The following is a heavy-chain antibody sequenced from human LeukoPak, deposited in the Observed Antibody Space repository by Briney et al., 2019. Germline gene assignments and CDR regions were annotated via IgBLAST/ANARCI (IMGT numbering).Heavy chain of an antibody. CDR3: ATEPDGRGLVDPYYYYYMDV. D-gene: IGHD1-14*01. J-gene: IGHJ6*03. Sequence: PGGPLRLLRAAWGFTFSCYWMRWVRQPAGEGLGWGANIKQDGSENYYVHNVKVRFTISRDNAKNSQYLQMISLRAEDTAVYYWATEPDGRGLVDPYYYYYMDVWGKGPTVTVSS. CDR2: IKQDGSEN. CDR1: GFTFSCYW. V-gene: IGHV3-7*01.